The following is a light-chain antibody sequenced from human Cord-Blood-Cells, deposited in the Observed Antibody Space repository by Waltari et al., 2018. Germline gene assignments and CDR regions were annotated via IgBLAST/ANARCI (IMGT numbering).Light chain of an antibody. J-gene: IGLJ1*01. CDR3: NSRDSSGNHYV. Sequence: SSELTQDPAVSVALGQTVRITCQGDSLRSNYASLYQQNPGQAPIFVIYGKNNRPSGIPDRFSGSSSGNTASLTSTGAQAEDEADYYCNSRDSSGNHYVFGTGTKVTVL. CDR1: SLRSNY. V-gene: IGLV3-19*01. CDR2: GKN.